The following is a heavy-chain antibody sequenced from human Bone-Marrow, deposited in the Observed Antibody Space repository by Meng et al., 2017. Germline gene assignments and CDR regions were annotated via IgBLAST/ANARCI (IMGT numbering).Heavy chain of an antibody. CDR2: IIPIFGTA. J-gene: IGHJ4*02. CDR3: ARGGSPGYGDYDY. V-gene: IGHV1-69*06. Sequence: QAQWVQSGGEVKKPGSPVKVYWKASGGTFSSYAISWVRQAPGQGLEWMGGIIPIFGTANYAQKFQGRVTITADKSTSTAYMELSSLRSEDTAVYYCARGGSPGYGDYDYWGQGTLVTVSS. D-gene: IGHD4-17*01. CDR1: GGTFSSYA.